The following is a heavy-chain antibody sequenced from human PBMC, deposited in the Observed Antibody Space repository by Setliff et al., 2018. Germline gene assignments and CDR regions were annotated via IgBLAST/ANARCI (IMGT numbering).Heavy chain of an antibody. J-gene: IGHJ4*02. D-gene: IGHD2-2*01. CDR1: GYIFRDYY. V-gene: IGHV1-2*02. CDR3: ARVALPAAIVRFDS. CDR2: INPNSGGK. Sequence: GASVKVSCKASGYIFRDYYIHWVRQAPGQGLEWMGWINPNSGGKEYAEAFQGRVTMTGDTSIRTAFMELRSLRSDDTAVYYCARVALPAAIVRFDSWGQGTLVTVSS.